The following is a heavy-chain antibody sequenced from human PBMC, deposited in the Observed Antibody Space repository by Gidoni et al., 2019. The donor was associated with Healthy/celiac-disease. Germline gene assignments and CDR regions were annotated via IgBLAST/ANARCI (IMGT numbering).Heavy chain of an antibody. CDR2: IIPIFSTA. CDR3: AREPLSYYDFWSGYQPPPSGAKSHPYYFDY. J-gene: IGHJ4*02. V-gene: IGHV1-69*01. CDR1: GGTFSSYA. Sequence: VQLVQSGAEVKKPGSSVKVYCKASGGTFSSYAISWVRQAPGTGLEWMGGIIPIFSTANYAQKVQGRVTITADESTSTAYMELSSLRSEDTAVYYCAREPLSYYDFWSGYQPPPSGAKSHPYYFDYWGQGTLVTVSS. D-gene: IGHD3-3*01.